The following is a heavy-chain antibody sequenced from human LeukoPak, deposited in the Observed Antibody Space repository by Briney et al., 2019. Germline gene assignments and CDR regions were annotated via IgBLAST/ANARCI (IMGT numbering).Heavy chain of an antibody. V-gene: IGHV4-34*01. CDR3: ARGGAGDWFDP. CDR1: GGSITNYY. D-gene: IGHD6-19*01. Sequence: SETLSLTCTVSGGSITNYYWSWIRQPPGKGLEWIGEINHSGSTNYNPSLKSRVTISVDTSKNQFSLKLSSVTAADTAVYYCARGGAGDWFDPWGRGTLVTVSS. J-gene: IGHJ5*02. CDR2: INHSGST.